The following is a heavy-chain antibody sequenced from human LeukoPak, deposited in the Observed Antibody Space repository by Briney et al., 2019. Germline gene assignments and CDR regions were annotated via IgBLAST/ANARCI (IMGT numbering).Heavy chain of an antibody. CDR2: ISDSGRST. Sequence: GGSLRLSCEASGFTFSSSGMSWVRQAPGKVLEWVSVISDSGRSTLYADSVKGRFTISRDNSKHSLILQMNSLRAEDTAMYYCAKRDTSRQHYFDYWGQGTLVTVSS. J-gene: IGHJ4*02. CDR1: GFTFSSSG. D-gene: IGHD5-18*01. CDR3: AKRDTSRQHYFDY. V-gene: IGHV3-23*01.